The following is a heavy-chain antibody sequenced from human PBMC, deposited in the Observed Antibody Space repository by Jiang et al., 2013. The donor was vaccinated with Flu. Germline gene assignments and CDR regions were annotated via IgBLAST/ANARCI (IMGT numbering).Heavy chain of an antibody. V-gene: IGHV3-30*18. CDR1: GFTFSSYG. D-gene: IGHD6-6*01. CDR3: AKDSVSLYSSSSHFDY. J-gene: IGHJ4*02. CDR2: ISYDGSNK. Sequence: VQLVESGGGVVQPGRSLRLSCAASGFTFSSYGMHWVRQAPGKGLEWVAVISYDGSNKYYADSVKGRFTISRDNSKNTLYLQMNSLRAEDTAVYYCAKDSVSLYSSSSHFDYWGQGTLVTVSS.